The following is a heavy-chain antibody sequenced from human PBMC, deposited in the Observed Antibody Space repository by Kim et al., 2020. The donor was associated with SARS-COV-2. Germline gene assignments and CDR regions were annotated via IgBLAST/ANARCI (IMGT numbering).Heavy chain of an antibody. Sequence: GGSLRLSCEASGFTLSGSAMHWVRQASGKGPEWVGLIRSKANSDATTYAASVKGRFTISRDDSKNTAYLQMNSLETEDTAVYYCARPPDTAFITPWYWGQGTTVTVSS. V-gene: IGHV3-73*01. CDR3: ARPPDTAFITPWY. J-gene: IGHJ6*02. CDR1: GFTLSGSA. D-gene: IGHD5-18*01. CDR2: IRSKANSDAT.